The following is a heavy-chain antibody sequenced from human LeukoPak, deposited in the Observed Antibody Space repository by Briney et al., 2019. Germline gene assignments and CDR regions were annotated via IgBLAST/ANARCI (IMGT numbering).Heavy chain of an antibody. CDR3: ARSLAWIDSKTGAGDY. CDR1: GFTFSDYY. J-gene: IGHJ4*02. V-gene: IGHV3-11*04. D-gene: IGHD3-3*01. Sequence: GGSLRLSCAASGFTFSDYYMSWIRQAPGKGLEWVSYISSSGSTIYYADSVKGRFTISRDNAKNSLYLQMNSLRAEDTAVYYRARSLAWIDSKTGAGDYWGQGTLVTVSS. CDR2: ISSSGSTI.